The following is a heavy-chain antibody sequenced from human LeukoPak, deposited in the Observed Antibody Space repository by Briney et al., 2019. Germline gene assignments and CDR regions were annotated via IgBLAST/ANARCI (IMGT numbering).Heavy chain of an antibody. V-gene: IGHV3-30*02. CDR1: GFTFSSYG. CDR3: AKVLGYYDSSGYYYRLFDY. D-gene: IGHD3-22*01. CDR2: IRYDGSNK. J-gene: IGHJ4*02. Sequence: PGRSLRLSCAASGFTFSSYGMHWVRQAPGKGLEWVAFIRYDGSNKYYADSVKGRFTISRDNSKNTLYLQMNSLRAEDTAVYYCAKVLGYYDSSGYYYRLFDYWGQGTLVTVSS.